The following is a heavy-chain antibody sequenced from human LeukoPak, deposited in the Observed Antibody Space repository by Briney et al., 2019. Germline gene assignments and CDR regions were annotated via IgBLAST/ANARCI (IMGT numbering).Heavy chain of an antibody. CDR2: ISYDGSNK. Sequence: GGSLRLSCAASGFTFSSYAMHWVRQAPGKGLEWVAVISYDGSNKYYADSVKGRFTISRDNSKNTLYLQMNSLRAEDTAVYYCARVHSSSTGFGYWGQGTLVTVSS. CDR3: ARVHSSSTGFGY. D-gene: IGHD6-6*01. CDR1: GFTFSSYA. V-gene: IGHV3-30*01. J-gene: IGHJ4*02.